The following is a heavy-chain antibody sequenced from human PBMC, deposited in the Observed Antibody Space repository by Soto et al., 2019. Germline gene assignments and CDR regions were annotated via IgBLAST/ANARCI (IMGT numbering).Heavy chain of an antibody. J-gene: IGHJ6*02. CDR2: ISGSGGST. Sequence: GGSLRLSCAASGFTFSSYAMSWVRQAPGKGLEWVSAISGSGGSTYYADSVKGRFTISRDNSKNTLYLQMNSLRAEDTAVYYCAKDLGVVTVYGMDVWGQGTTVTVSS. CDR1: GFTFSSYA. V-gene: IGHV3-23*01. D-gene: IGHD2-21*02. CDR3: AKDLGVVTVYGMDV.